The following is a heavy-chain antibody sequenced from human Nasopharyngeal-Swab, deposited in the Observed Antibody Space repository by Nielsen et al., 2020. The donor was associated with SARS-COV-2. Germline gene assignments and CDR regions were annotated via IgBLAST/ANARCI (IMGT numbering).Heavy chain of an antibody. J-gene: IGHJ6*02. D-gene: IGHD6-6*01. CDR3: ATGVIAARLLYYYGMDV. CDR1: GYTLTELS. Sequence: ASVKVSCKVSGYTLTELSMHWVRQAPGKGLEWMGGFDPEDGETIYAQKFQGRVTVTEDTSTDTAYMELSSLRSEDTAVYYCATGVIAARLLYYYGMDVWGQGTTVTVSS. CDR2: FDPEDGET. V-gene: IGHV1-24*01.